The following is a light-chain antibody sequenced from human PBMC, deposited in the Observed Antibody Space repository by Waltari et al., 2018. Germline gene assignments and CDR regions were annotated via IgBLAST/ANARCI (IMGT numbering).Light chain of an antibody. CDR3: QQRSNWLT. J-gene: IGKJ4*01. CDR1: QSVSSY. Sequence: EIVLTQSPATLSLSPGARATLSCRASQSVSSYLACYQQKPGQAPRLLSYDASNRATGIPARFSGSGSGTDFTLTISSLEPEDFAVYYCQQRSNWLTFGGGTKVEIK. CDR2: DAS. V-gene: IGKV3-11*01.